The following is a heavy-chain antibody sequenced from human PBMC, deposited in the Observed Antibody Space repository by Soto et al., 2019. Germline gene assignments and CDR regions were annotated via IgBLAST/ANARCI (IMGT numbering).Heavy chain of an antibody. D-gene: IGHD3-22*01. Sequence: GASVKVSCKASGGTFSSYAISWVRQAPGQGLEWMGGIIPIFGTANYAQKFQGRVTITADESTSTAYMELSSLRSEDTAVYYCARDRDYYDSSLIFDYWGQGTLVTVSS. J-gene: IGHJ4*02. CDR2: IIPIFGTA. CDR3: ARDRDYYDSSLIFDY. V-gene: IGHV1-69*13. CDR1: GGTFSSYA.